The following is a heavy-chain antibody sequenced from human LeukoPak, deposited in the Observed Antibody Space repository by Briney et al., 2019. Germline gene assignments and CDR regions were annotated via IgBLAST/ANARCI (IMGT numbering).Heavy chain of an antibody. Sequence: GGSLRLSCAASGFTFSSYSMNWVRQAPGKGLEWVSSISSSSSYIYYADSVKGRFTVSRDNAKNSLYLQMNSLRAEDTAVYYCARGIEYSSSFDYWGQGTLVTVSS. V-gene: IGHV3-21*01. CDR2: ISSSSSYI. CDR1: GFTFSSYS. D-gene: IGHD6-6*01. J-gene: IGHJ4*02. CDR3: ARGIEYSSSFDY.